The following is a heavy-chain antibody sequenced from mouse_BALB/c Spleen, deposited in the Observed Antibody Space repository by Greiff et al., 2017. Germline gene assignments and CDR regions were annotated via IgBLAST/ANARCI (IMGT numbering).Heavy chain of an antibody. CDR3: AREGYYGSSPGYFDY. J-gene: IGHJ2*01. V-gene: IGHV1-14*01. Sequence: EVQRVESGPELVKPGASVKMSCKASGYTFTSYVMHWVKQKPGQGLEWIGYINPYNDGTKYNEKFKGKATLTSDKSSSTAYMELSSLTSEDSAVYYCAREGYYGSSPGYFDYWGQGTTLTVSS. CDR2: INPYNDGT. D-gene: IGHD1-1*01. CDR1: GYTFTSYV.